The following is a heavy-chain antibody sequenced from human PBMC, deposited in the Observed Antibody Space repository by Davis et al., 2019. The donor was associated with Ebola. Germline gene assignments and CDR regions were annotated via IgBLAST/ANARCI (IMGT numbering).Heavy chain of an antibody. D-gene: IGHD3-10*01. V-gene: IGHV1-69*13. J-gene: IGHJ6*04. CDR1: GYTFTSYG. CDR3: ARDRILWFGELFREIYGMDV. Sequence: SVKVSCKASGYTFTSYGISWVRQAPGQGLEWMGGIIPIFGTANYAQKFQGRVTITADESTSTAYMELSSLRSEDTAVYYCARDRILWFGELFREIYGMDVWGKGTTVTVSS. CDR2: IIPIFGTA.